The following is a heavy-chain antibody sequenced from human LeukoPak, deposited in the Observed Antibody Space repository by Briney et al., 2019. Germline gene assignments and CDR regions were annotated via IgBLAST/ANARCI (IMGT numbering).Heavy chain of an antibody. CDR1: GGSISSSNYY. V-gene: IGHV4-39*07. CDR2: IYYSGST. CDR3: ARDSCSSTSCRKKFDY. D-gene: IGHD2-2*01. J-gene: IGHJ4*02. Sequence: PSETLSLTCTVSGGSISSSNYYWGWIRQPPGKGLEWIGSIYYSGSTYYNPSLKSRVTISVDTSKTQFSLKLSSVTAADTAVYYCARDSCSSTSCRKKFDYWGQGTLVTVSS.